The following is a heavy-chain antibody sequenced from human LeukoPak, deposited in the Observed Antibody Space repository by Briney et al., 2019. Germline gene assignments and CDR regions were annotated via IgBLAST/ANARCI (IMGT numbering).Heavy chain of an antibody. D-gene: IGHD5-24*01. CDR3: AKTRDGFLSGAFDI. J-gene: IGHJ3*02. CDR1: GYSFTSYW. CDR2: IYPGDSDT. Sequence: GESLKISCKGSGYSFTSYWIGWVRQMPGKGLEWMGIIYPGDSDTRYSPTFQGQVTISGDKSIRTAYLQWSSLKASDTATYYCAKTRDGFLSGAFDIWGQGTMVTVSS. V-gene: IGHV5-51*01.